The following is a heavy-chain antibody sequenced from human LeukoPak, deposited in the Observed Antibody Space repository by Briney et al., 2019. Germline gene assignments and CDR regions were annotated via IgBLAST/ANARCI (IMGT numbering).Heavy chain of an antibody. V-gene: IGHV4-59*01. J-gene: IGHJ4*02. Sequence: SENLSLTCTVSGGSISSYYWSWIRQPPGKGLEWIEYIYYSGSTNYNPSLKSRVTISVDTSKNQFSLKLSFVTSADTAVYCCERLIRFSSDYFDYWGQGTLVTVSS. CDR3: ERLIRFSSDYFDY. D-gene: IGHD6-6*01. CDR2: IYYSGST. CDR1: GGSISSYY.